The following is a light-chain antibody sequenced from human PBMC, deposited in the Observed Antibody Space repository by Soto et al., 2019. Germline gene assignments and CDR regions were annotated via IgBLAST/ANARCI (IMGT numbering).Light chain of an antibody. J-gene: IGKJ5*01. V-gene: IGKV3-11*01. CDR2: DAS. Sequence: EIVLTQSPATLSLSPGERATLSCRASQSVNSYLAWYQQKPGQTPRLLIYDASNRATGIPARFSGSGSGTDFTLTISSLEPEDFAVYYCQQRINWPITFGQGTRLEI. CDR3: QQRINWPIT. CDR1: QSVNSY.